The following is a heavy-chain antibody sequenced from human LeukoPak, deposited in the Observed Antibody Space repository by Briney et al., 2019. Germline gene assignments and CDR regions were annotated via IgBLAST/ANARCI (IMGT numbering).Heavy chain of an antibody. CDR2: IFYSGNT. CDR3: GRAPPGTGYWYIDL. Sequence: PSETLSLTCTVSDGSISSSSYYWDWIRQPPGKGLEWIGSIFYSGNTYYNPSLNSRVTISIDTSNNQFSLKLTSVTAADTAVYYCGRAPPGTGYWYIDLWGRGALVTVSS. CDR1: DGSISSSSYY. J-gene: IGHJ2*01. D-gene: IGHD1-14*01. V-gene: IGHV4-39*07.